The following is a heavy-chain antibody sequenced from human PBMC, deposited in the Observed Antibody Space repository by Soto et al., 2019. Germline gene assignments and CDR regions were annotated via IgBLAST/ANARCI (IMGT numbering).Heavy chain of an antibody. D-gene: IGHD3-22*01. V-gene: IGHV3-21*01. CDR1: GFNFITYF. J-gene: IGHJ4*02. CDR3: VRDGLDYYDTERLYFDK. Sequence: EVQLVESGGGPVRPGGSLKLSCAASGFNFITYFLSWVRQAPGKGLEWVASISSSAVYIDYADSVKGRFTISRDNANNSLYLQMNSLRAEDTATYYCVRDGLDYYDTERLYFDKWGQGTLVTVSS. CDR2: ISSSAVYI.